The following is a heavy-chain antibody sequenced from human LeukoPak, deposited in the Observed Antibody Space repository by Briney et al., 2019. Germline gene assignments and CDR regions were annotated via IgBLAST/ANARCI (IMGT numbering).Heavy chain of an antibody. J-gene: IGHJ4*02. Sequence: GRSLRLSCAASGFAFSGYTMNWVRQAPGKGLEWLSSISGSLTTVYYAASVKGRFTVSRDNAKNSLYLQMNSLRAEDTAVYYCARRKLGRSSWGIDYWGQGTLVSVST. D-gene: IGHD6-13*01. V-gene: IGHV3-48*01. CDR3: ARRKLGRSSWGIDY. CDR2: ISGSLTTV. CDR1: GFAFSGYT.